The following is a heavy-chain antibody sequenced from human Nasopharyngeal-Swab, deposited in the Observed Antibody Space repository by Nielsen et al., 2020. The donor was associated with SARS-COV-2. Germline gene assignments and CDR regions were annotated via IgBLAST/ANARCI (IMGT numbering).Heavy chain of an antibody. Sequence: WIRQPPGKGLEWVAVISYDGSNKYYADSVKGRFTISRDNSKNTLYPQMNSLRAEDTAVYYCARDLGSGTVSDYWGQGTLVTVSS. D-gene: IGHD4-17*01. CDR3: ARDLGSGTVSDY. J-gene: IGHJ4*02. V-gene: IGHV3-33*05. CDR2: ISYDGSNK.